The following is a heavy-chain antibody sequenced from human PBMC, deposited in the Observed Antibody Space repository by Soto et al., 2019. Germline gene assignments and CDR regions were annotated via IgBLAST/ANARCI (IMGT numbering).Heavy chain of an antibody. Sequence: QVQLQESGPGLVKSSGTLSLTCAVSSGSISSSSWYSWVRQPPGKGLEWIGEIHHSGTTYCNRALDSRLSISLAAPRNKFSRRLSSVTAADTAVYYCAGQGDRSYTWNYWGQGTLVTVSS. V-gene: IGHV4-4*02. CDR1: SGSISSSSW. CDR2: IHHSGTT. D-gene: IGHD1-1*01. J-gene: IGHJ4*02. CDR3: AGQGDRSYTWNY.